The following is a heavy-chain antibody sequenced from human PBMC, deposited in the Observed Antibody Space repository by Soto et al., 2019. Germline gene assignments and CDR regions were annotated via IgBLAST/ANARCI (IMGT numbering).Heavy chain of an antibody. V-gene: IGHV4-4*02. CDR2: THHSGST. J-gene: IGHJ4*02. D-gene: IGHD6-19*01. CDR1: DGSISSSNW. CDR3: ASQAVAGHAPFDF. Sequence: QVQLQESGPGLVKPSGTLSLTCAVSDGSISSSNWWSWVRLPPGKGLEWIGETHHSGSTNYNPYLQSRVTISVDKSTHQFSLKLTSVTAADTAVYYCASQAVAGHAPFDFWGQGILVTVAS.